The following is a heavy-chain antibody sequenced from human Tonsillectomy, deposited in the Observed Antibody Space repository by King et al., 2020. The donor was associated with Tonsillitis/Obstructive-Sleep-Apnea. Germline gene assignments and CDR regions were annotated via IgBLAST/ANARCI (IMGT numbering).Heavy chain of an antibody. CDR2: IYSGGSA. Sequence: VQLVESGGGLIQPGGSLRLSCAASGFTVGSNYMRWVRQAPGKGLEWVSVIYSGGSAYYADSVKGRFTISRDNSKNTLYLKMNSLRAEDTAVYYCALIRYDSGYPGPDYWGQGTLVTVSS. D-gene: IGHD5-12*01. CDR1: GFTVGSNY. J-gene: IGHJ4*02. V-gene: IGHV3-53*01. CDR3: ALIRYDSGYPGPDY.